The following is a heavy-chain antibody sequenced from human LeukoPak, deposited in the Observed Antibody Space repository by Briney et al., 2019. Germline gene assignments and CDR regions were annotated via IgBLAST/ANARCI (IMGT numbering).Heavy chain of an antibody. CDR2: IDGSGNSM. J-gene: IGHJ4*02. CDR1: GFTFTSYT. D-gene: IGHD1-7*01. V-gene: IGHV3-48*04. CDR3: VRDWNWAFDY. Sequence: GGSLRLSCAASGFTFTSYTMNWFRQAPGKGPEWLSFIDGSGNSMYYADSVKGRFTISRDNAKNSLYLQMNSLRAEDTAVYYCVRDWNWAFDYWGQEILVTVSS.